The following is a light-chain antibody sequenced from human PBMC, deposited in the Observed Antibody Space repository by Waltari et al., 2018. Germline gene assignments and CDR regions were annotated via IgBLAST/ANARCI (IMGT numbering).Light chain of an antibody. Sequence: QSVLTQPPSASGTPGQRVTISCSGSSSDIGTNYVYWYRQAPGTAPRLIMYRNDQRPIGVPVRFSASKSGTSASLVISGLRSEDEAAYYCSTWDDSLSSPVFGGGTKLTVL. V-gene: IGLV1-47*01. CDR2: RND. CDR1: SSDIGTNY. J-gene: IGLJ3*02. CDR3: STWDDSLSSPV.